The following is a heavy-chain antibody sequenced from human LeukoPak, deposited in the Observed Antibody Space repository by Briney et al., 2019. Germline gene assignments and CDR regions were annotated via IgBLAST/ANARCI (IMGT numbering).Heavy chain of an antibody. CDR2: IAGSDGFT. J-gene: IGHJ4*02. V-gene: IGHV3-23*01. CDR1: GSPFSSYA. Sequence: GGSLRLSCAASGSPFSSYAMNWVRQAPGKGLEWVSVIAGSDGFTQYADSVKGRFTISRDDSKNTVYLQMNRLRVEDTALYYCVRSLDYWGQGTLVTVSS. CDR3: VRSLDY.